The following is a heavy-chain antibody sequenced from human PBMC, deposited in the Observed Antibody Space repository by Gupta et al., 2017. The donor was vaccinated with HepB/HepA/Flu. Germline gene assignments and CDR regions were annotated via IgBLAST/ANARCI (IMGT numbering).Heavy chain of an antibody. J-gene: IGHJ6*02. V-gene: IGHV4-39*01. CDR2: IYYSGST. CDR3: ARHGQWLGTTDV. Sequence: QLHLQESGPGLVKPSETLSLNCTVSGGSIISSSFYWGWIRQPPGKGLEWIGSIYYSGSTFYKSSLKSRVNISVDTSKHQFSLKLSSVTAADTAVYYCARHGQWLGTTDVWGQGTTVTVS. CDR1: GGSIISSSFY. D-gene: IGHD6-19*01.